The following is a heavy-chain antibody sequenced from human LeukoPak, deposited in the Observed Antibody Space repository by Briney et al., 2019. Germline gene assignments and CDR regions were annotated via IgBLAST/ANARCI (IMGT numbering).Heavy chain of an antibody. D-gene: IGHD5-12*01. CDR2: ISGSADNT. V-gene: IGHV3-23*01. CDR3: AKDKPHHELATN. CDR1: GFTFSSYA. J-gene: IGHJ4*02. Sequence: PGGSLRLSCAASGFTFSSYAMNWVRQAPGKGLEWVSTISGSADNTYYGDSVKGRFTISRDNSKNTLFLQMNSLRAADTAVYYCAKDKPHHELATNWGQGTLVTVSS.